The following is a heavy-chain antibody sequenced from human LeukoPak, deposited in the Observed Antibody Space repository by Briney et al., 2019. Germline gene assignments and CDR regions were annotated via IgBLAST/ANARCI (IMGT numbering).Heavy chain of an antibody. CDR2: ISGSGGST. J-gene: IGHJ4*02. V-gene: IGHV3-23*01. CDR3: AKAEVEMATISNFDY. CDR1: GFTFSSYA. D-gene: IGHD5-24*01. Sequence: SGGSLRLSCAASGFTFSSYAMSWVRQAPGKGLEWVSAISGSGGSTYYAHSVKGRFTISRDNSKNTLYLQMNSLRAEDTAVYYCAKAEVEMATISNFDYWGQGTLVTVSS.